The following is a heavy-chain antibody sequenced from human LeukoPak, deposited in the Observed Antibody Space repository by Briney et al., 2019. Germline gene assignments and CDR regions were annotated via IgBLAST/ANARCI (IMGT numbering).Heavy chain of an antibody. J-gene: IGHJ4*02. CDR1: GYTFTSYY. Sequence: ASVKVSCKASGYTFTSYYMHWVRQAPGQGLEWMGIINPSGGSTSCAQKFQGRVTMTRDTSTSTVYMELSSLRSEDTAVYYCARGSGFSSGWPNPPDYWGQGTLVTVSS. CDR3: ARGSGFSSGWPNPPDY. D-gene: IGHD6-19*01. V-gene: IGHV1-46*01. CDR2: INPSGGST.